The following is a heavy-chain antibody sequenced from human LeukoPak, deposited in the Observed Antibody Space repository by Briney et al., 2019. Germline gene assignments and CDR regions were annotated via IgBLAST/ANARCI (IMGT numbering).Heavy chain of an antibody. CDR3: AKDSCDFWSGSPFPDFDY. CDR1: GFTFSSYG. Sequence: PGGSLRLSCAASGFTFSSYGMHWVRQAPGKGLEWVAFIRYDGSNKYYADSVKGRFTISRDNSKNTRYLQMNSLRAEDTAVYYCAKDSCDFWSGSPFPDFDYWGQGTLVTVSS. V-gene: IGHV3-30*02. J-gene: IGHJ4*02. D-gene: IGHD3-3*01. CDR2: IRYDGSNK.